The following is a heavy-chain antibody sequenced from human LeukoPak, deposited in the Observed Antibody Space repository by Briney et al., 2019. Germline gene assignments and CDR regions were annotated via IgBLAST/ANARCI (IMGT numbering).Heavy chain of an antibody. CDR1: GYSFTTCW. Sequence: GESLRISCKGSGYSFTTCWISWVRQMPGKGLEWMGRIDPSDSYTNYSPSFQGHVTISADKSISTAYLQWSSLKASDTAKFYCARHGTRSSGWPPFDYWGQGTLVTVSS. CDR2: IDPSDSYT. J-gene: IGHJ4*02. V-gene: IGHV5-10-1*01. CDR3: ARHGTRSSGWPPFDY. D-gene: IGHD6-19*01.